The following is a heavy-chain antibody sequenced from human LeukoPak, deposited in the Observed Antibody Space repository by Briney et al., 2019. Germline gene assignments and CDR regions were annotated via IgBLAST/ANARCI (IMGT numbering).Heavy chain of an antibody. D-gene: IGHD2-2*03. J-gene: IGHJ4*02. CDR3: AKISGYCSSTSCYPTNGLDY. V-gene: IGHV3-23*01. CDR1: GFTFSSYA. CDR2: ISGSGGST. Sequence: PGGSLRLSCAASGFTFSSYAMSWVRQAPGKGLEWVSAISGSGGSTYYADSVKGRFTISRDNSKNTLYLQMNSLRAEDTAVYYCAKISGYCSSTSCYPTNGLDYWGQGTLVTVSS.